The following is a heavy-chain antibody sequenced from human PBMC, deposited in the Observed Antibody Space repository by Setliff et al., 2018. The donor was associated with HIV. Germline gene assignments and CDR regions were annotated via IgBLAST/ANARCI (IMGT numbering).Heavy chain of an antibody. CDR1: GYSISTNEW. Sequence: PSETLSLTCAVSGYSISTNEWWGWIRQPPGKGLAWIGYISNSGKIYYDPSLNSRVTLSADPSKNQLSLKLTSVTAEDTGVYYCAGTEPHSAAQDAFDIWGQGTVVTVSS. CDR3: AGTEPHSAAQDAFDI. J-gene: IGHJ3*02. CDR2: ISNSGKI. V-gene: IGHV4-28*05. D-gene: IGHD4-4*01.